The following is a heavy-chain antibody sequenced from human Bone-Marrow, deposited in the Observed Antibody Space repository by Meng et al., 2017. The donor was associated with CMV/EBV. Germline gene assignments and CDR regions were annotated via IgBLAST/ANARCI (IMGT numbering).Heavy chain of an antibody. Sequence: GSLRLSCTVSGGPISSSSYYWGWIRQPPGKGLEWIGSIYYSGSTYYNPSLKSRVTISVDTSKNQFSLKLSSVTAADTAVYYCARGGYFCTSTTCYFDYWGQGTLVTVSS. V-gene: IGHV4-39*07. J-gene: IGHJ4*02. CDR2: IYYSGST. CDR1: GGPISSSSYY. CDR3: ARGGYFCTSTTCYFDY. D-gene: IGHD2-2*01.